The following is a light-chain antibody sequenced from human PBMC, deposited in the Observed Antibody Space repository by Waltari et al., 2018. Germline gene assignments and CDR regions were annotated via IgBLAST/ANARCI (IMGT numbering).Light chain of an antibody. CDR1: SIHVVVYNY. Sequence: QSALTQPPSASGSPGQSVTISFAGPSIHVVVYNYLSSYQHHPGKAPKLMIYEVSKRPSGVPDRFAGSKSGNPASLTVSGLQAEDEADYYCSSYAGSNNYVVFGGGTKLTVL. CDR2: EVS. J-gene: IGLJ2*01. V-gene: IGLV2-8*01. CDR3: SSYAGSNNYVV.